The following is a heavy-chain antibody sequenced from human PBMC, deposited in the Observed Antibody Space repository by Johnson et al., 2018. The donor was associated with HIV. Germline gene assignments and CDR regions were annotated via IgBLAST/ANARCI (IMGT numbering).Heavy chain of an antibody. V-gene: IGHV3-66*03. Sequence: VELVESGGGLIQPGGSLRLSCAASGFTVSSNYMSWVRQAPGKGLEWVSVIYSGGSTYFTDSVRGRFTISRDNSRNTLFLPMNSLRAEDTAMYFCVRRFYDSSAFDVWGQGTLVTVSS. D-gene: IGHD3-22*01. CDR3: VRRFYDSSAFDV. J-gene: IGHJ3*01. CDR2: IYSGGST. CDR1: GFTVSSNY.